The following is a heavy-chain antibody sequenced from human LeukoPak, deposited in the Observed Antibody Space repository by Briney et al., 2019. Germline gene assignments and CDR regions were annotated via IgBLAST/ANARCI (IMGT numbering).Heavy chain of an antibody. CDR1: GFTFSSYA. CDR3: VSFYETY. Sequence: GGSLRFSCAASGFTFSSYAMSWVRHAPGKGLVWVSHINSDGSWTSYADSVKGRFTISKDNAKNTVYLQMNNLRAEDTAVYYCVSFYETYWGRGTLVTVSS. D-gene: IGHD2-2*01. J-gene: IGHJ4*02. V-gene: IGHV3-74*01. CDR2: INSDGSWT.